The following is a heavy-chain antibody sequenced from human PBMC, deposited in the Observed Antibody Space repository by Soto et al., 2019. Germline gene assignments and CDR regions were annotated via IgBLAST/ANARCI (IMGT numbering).Heavy chain of an antibody. Sequence: QVQLVESGGGLVKPGGSLRLSCAASGFTFSDYYMSWLRQAPGKGLEWVSYISSSSSYTNYADSVKGRFTISRDNAKNSLYLQMNSLRAEDTAVYYCARVEVRYSSSWGLGYWGQGTLVTVSS. V-gene: IGHV3-11*05. J-gene: IGHJ4*02. D-gene: IGHD6-13*01. CDR2: ISSSSSYT. CDR3: ARVEVRYSSSWGLGY. CDR1: GFTFSDYY.